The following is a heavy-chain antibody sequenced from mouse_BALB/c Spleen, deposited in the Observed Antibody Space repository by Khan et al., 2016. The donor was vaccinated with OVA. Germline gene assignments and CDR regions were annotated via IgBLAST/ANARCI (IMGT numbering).Heavy chain of an antibody. D-gene: IGHD2-4*01. CDR1: GYSITSNYA. J-gene: IGHJ4*01. CDR3: ARQNYDGYAVDY. CDR2: ISYSGST. V-gene: IGHV3-2*02. Sequence: EVQLQESGPGLVKPSQSLSLTCTVTGYSITSNYAWNWIRQFPGNKLEWMGYISYSGSTSYNPSLKSRISITRDTSKNQFFLQLNSVTTEDTATYYCARQNYDGYAVDYGGQGTSVTGSS.